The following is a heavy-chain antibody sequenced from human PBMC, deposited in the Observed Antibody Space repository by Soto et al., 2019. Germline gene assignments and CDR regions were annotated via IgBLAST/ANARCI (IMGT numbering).Heavy chain of an antibody. D-gene: IGHD3-9*01. Sequence: GGSLRLSCAASGFTFSRYGMHWVRQAPGKGLEWVAVIWYDGSNKYTADSVKGRFTISRDNSKNMLYLQMNSLRAEDTAVYYCAREHLYYDILTGYPRMYYFDYWGQGTLVTVSS. J-gene: IGHJ4*02. CDR3: AREHLYYDILTGYPRMYYFDY. CDR2: IWYDGSNK. CDR1: GFTFSRYG. V-gene: IGHV3-33*01.